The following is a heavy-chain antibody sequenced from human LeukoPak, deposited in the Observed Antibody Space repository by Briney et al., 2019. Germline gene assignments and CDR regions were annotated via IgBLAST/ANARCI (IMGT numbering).Heavy chain of an antibody. J-gene: IGHJ4*02. D-gene: IGHD6-19*01. CDR1: GYTFTSYD. CDR2: MNPNSGNT. V-gene: IGHV1-8*01. CDR3: ARGGSSGWGGVYYLDY. Sequence: ASVKVSCKASGYTFTSYDINWVRQATGQGLEWMGWMNPNSGNTGYAQKFQGRVTMTRNTSISTAYMELSSLRSEDTAVYYCARGGSSGWGGVYYLDYWGQGTLVTVSS.